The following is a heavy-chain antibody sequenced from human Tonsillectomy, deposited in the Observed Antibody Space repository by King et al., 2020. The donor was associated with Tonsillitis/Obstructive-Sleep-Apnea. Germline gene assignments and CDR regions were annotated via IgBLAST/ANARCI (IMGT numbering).Heavy chain of an antibody. Sequence: VQLVESGSELKKPGASVTVSCKASGYTFTSYVMNWVRQAPGQGLEWMGWINTNTGNPTYAQVFTGQFVFSLDTSVSTAYLQISSLKAEDTAVYYCARGSDFGDRRAVYYYMDVWGKGTTVTVSS. V-gene: IGHV7-4-1*02. CDR1: GYTFTSYV. CDR3: ARGSDFGDRRAVYYYMDV. J-gene: IGHJ6*03. CDR2: INTNTGNP. D-gene: IGHD4-17*01.